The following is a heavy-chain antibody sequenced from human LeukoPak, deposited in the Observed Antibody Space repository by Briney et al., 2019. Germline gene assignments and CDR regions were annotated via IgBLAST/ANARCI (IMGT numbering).Heavy chain of an antibody. CDR3: ARGSKQWLVQNWFDP. CDR2: ISSNGGST. CDR1: GFTFSSYA. D-gene: IGHD6-19*01. J-gene: IGHJ5*02. Sequence: GGSLRLSCAASGFTFSSYAMHWVRQAPGKGLEYVSAISSNGGSTYYANSVKGRFTISRDNSKNTLYLQMGSLRAEDMAVYYCARGSKQWLVQNWFDPWGQGTLVTVSS. V-gene: IGHV3-64*01.